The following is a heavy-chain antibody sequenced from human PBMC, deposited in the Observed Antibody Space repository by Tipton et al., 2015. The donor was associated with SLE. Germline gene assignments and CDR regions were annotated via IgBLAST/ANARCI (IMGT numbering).Heavy chain of an antibody. Sequence: GSLRLSCAASGFTFSSYAMNWVRQAPGKGLDWVSSISGSGHSTCYANSVKDRFTIFRDNSKGTLYLQMISLRAEDTAVYYCARDPSGSGPDFDYWGQGTLVTVSS. J-gene: IGHJ4*02. V-gene: IGHV3-23*01. CDR2: ISGSGHST. D-gene: IGHD1-1*01. CDR3: ARDPSGSGPDFDY. CDR1: GFTFSSYA.